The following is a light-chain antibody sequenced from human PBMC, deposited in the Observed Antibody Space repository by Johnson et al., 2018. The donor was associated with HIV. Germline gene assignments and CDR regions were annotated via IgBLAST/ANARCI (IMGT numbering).Light chain of an antibody. CDR3: GTWDNSLNVYV. CDR2: ANN. V-gene: IGLV1-51*02. J-gene: IGLJ1*01. Sequence: QPVLTQPPSVSAAPGQKVTISCSGSSSNIGNNFVSWYQQLPGTAPKLLIYANNKRPSGIPDRFSGSKSGTSATLGITGLQTGDEVDYYCGTWDNSLNVYVFGTGTKVTVL. CDR1: SSNIGNNF.